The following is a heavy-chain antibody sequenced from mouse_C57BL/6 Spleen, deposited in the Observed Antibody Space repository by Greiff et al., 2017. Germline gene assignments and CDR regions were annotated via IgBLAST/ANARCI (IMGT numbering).Heavy chain of an antibody. V-gene: IGHV1-18*01. CDR1: GYTFTDYN. CDR2: INPNNGGT. D-gene: IGHD1-1*01. J-gene: IGHJ1*03. Sequence: EVQLQQSGPELVKPGASVKIPCKASGYTFTDYNMDWVKQSHGKSLEWIGDINPNNGGTIYNQKFKGKATLTVDKSSSTAYMELRSLTSEDTAVYYCARGGYGSPWYFDVWGTGTTVTVSS. CDR3: ARGGYGSPWYFDV.